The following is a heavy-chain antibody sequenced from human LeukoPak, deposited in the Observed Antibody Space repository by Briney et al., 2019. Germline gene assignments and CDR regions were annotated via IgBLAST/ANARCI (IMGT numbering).Heavy chain of an antibody. CDR3: ARDLRITMVRGPYYYYYMDV. J-gene: IGHJ6*03. Sequence: PSESLSLTCTVSGGSISSYYWSWIRQPPGKGLEWVANINQDGSEKYYVDSVKGRFTISRDNAKNSLYLQMNSLRAEDTAVYYCARDLRITMVRGPYYYYYMDVWGKGTTVTVSS. D-gene: IGHD3-10*01. V-gene: IGHV3-7*01. CDR2: INQDGSEK. CDR1: GGSISSYY.